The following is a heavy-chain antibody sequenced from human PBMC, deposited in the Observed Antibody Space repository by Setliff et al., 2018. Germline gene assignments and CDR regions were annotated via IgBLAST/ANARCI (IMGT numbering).Heavy chain of an antibody. CDR3: ARTYNFWSGYFDY. D-gene: IGHD3-3*01. V-gene: IGHV4-34*01. CDR1: GYFISSGYY. Sequence: SETLSLTCAVSGYFISSGYYWSWIRQPPGKGLEWIGEINHSGSTNNNPSLKSRVTISVDTSKNQFSLKLSSVTAADTAVYYCARTYNFWSGYFDYWGQGTLVTVSS. CDR2: INHSGST. J-gene: IGHJ4*02.